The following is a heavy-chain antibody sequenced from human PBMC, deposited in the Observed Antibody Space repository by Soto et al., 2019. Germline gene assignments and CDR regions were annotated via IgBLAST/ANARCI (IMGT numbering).Heavy chain of an antibody. D-gene: IGHD6-13*01. J-gene: IGHJ4*02. V-gene: IGHV4-39*01. CDR2: SYYRGST. Sequence: QLQLQESGPALVKPSATLSLTCTVSGAPSSSGTHYWGWILQPPGKGLAWFGSSYYRGSTYYNPPLTTRVTISLDTSKNQVALNLSSVTAADTAVYCFVRWMYSSTYDGWGQGTLVSASS. CDR1: GAPSSSGTHY. CDR3: VRWMYSSTYDG.